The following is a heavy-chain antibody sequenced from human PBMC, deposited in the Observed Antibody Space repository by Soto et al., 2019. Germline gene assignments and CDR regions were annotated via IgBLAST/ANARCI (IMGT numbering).Heavy chain of an antibody. D-gene: IGHD7-27*01. V-gene: IGHV4-39*02. CDR2: IYYSGST. J-gene: IGHJ4*02. CDR1: GGSISSSSYY. CDR3: AREELGSFDY. Sequence: PSETLSLTCTVSGGSISSSSYYWGWIRQPPGKGLEWIGSIYYSGSTYYNPSLKSRVTISVDTSKNQFSLKLSSVTAADTAVYYCAREELGSFDYWGQGTLVTAPQ.